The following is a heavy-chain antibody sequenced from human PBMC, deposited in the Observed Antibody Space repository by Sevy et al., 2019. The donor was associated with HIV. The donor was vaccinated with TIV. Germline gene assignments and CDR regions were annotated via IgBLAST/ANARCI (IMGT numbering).Heavy chain of an antibody. V-gene: IGHV3-23*01. D-gene: IGHD3-22*01. Sequence: GGSLRLSCGASGFTFSSYAMSWVRQAPGKGLEWVSGISGSGGNTDYADSVKGRFTISRDNAKNSLYLQMNSLRAEDSSVYFCARVSSIYYDRGYFYAMDVWGQGTTVTVSS. CDR2: ISGSGGNT. CDR3: ARVSSIYYDRGYFYAMDV. CDR1: GFTFSSYA. J-gene: IGHJ6*02.